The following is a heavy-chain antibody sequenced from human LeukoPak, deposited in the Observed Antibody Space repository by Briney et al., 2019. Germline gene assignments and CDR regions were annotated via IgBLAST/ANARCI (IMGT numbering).Heavy chain of an antibody. J-gene: IGHJ4*02. D-gene: IGHD6-6*01. CDR1: GGTFLSYA. CDR2: IIPVFGTA. Sequence: SVKVSCKASGGTFLSYAISWVRQAPGQGLEWMGGIIPVFGTANYAQKFQGRVTITADESTSTAYMELSSLRSEDTAVYYCARVLGSSSSAFDYWGQGTLVTVSS. CDR3: ARVLGSSSSAFDY. V-gene: IGHV1-69*13.